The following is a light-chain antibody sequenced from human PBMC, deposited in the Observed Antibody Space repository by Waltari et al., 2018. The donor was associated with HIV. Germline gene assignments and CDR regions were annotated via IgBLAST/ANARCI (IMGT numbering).Light chain of an antibody. CDR1: GGSLTSDY. J-gene: IGLJ3*02. Sequence: NFMLTQPHSVSESPRKTVTISCTRPGGSLTSDYVQGYQRRPGGSPTTVIYEDDQRPSGVPGRFSGSIDSSSNSASLTISGLKPEDEADYYCQSSDRNNQVFGGGTKLTVL. CDR2: EDD. V-gene: IGLV6-57*01. CDR3: QSSDRNNQV.